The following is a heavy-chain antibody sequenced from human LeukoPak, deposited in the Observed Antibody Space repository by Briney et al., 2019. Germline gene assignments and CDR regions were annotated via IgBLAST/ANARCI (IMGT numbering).Heavy chain of an antibody. D-gene: IGHD3-3*01. Sequence: SVKVSCKASGGTFSSYAISWVRQAPGQGLEWMGGIIPIFGTANYAQKFQGRVTITTDESTSTAYMELSSLRSEDTAVYYCAREAHITIFGVVPGDAFDIWGQGTMVTVSS. V-gene: IGHV1-69*05. CDR1: GGTFSSYA. CDR3: AREAHITIFGVVPGDAFDI. CDR2: IIPIFGTA. J-gene: IGHJ3*02.